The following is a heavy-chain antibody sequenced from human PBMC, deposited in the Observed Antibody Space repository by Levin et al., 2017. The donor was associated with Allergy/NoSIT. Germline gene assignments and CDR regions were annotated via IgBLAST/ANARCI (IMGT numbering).Heavy chain of an antibody. J-gene: IGHJ4*02. CDR2: IYTVGST. CDR3: ARTSIGTEDYGDYVLDS. V-gene: IGHV3-53*01. D-gene: IGHD4-17*01. Sequence: GESLKISCAASGFSVSNYYMSWVRQAPGKGLEWLSIIYTVGSTFYADSVRGRFSISRDSSGNTLYLQMSNLRAEDSAIYYCARTSIGTEDYGDYVLDSWGQGTLVTVSS. CDR1: GFSVSNYY.